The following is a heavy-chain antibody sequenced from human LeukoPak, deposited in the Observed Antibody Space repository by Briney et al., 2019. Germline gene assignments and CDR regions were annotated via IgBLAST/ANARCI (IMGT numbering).Heavy chain of an antibody. CDR1: GDSITSYY. V-gene: IGHV4-59*08. CDR3: ARSQIWVYDYVRGSPQPTFDY. D-gene: IGHD3-16*01. Sequence: SETLSLTCTVSGDSITSYYWSWIRQPPGKGLEWIGYIYYSGSANYNPSLKSRVTTSISTSKNQFSLKLTSVTAADTAVYYCARSQIWVYDYVRGSPQPTFDYWGQGTLVTVSS. J-gene: IGHJ4*02. CDR2: IYYSGSA.